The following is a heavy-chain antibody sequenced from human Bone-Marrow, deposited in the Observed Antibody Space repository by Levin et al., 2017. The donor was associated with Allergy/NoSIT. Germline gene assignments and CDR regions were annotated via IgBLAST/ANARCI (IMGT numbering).Heavy chain of an antibody. Sequence: GESLKISCKGSGYSFNYYWIAWVRQMPGKGLEWMGIIYPGDSDTRYSPSFQGQVTISADKSISTAYLQWSSLKASDTAVYYCARHGEVGLFSRFDPWGQGTLVTVSS. CDR2: IYPGDSDT. D-gene: IGHD3-10*01. V-gene: IGHV5-51*01. CDR3: ARHGEVGLFSRFDP. CDR1: GYSFNYYW. J-gene: IGHJ5*02.